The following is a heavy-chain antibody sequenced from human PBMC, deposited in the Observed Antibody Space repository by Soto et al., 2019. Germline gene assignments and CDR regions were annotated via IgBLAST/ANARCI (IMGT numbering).Heavy chain of an antibody. J-gene: IGHJ4*02. CDR1: GGSISSSSYY. CDR3: ASSNILTGYYYPDY. Sequence: SATLSLTCTISGGSISSSSYYWGWIRQPPKKGLEWIGSIYYSGSTYYNPSLKSRVTISVDTSKNQFSLKLSSVTAADTAVYYCASSNILTGYYYPDYWGQGTLVTVSS. D-gene: IGHD3-9*01. V-gene: IGHV4-39*01. CDR2: IYYSGST.